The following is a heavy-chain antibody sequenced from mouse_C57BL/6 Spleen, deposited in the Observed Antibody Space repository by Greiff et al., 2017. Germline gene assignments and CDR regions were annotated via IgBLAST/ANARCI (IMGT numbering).Heavy chain of an antibody. Sequence: VQLQQSGPELVKPGASVKISCKASGYAFSSSWMNWVKQRPGKGLEWIGRIYPGDGDTNYNGKFKGKATLTADKSSSTAYMQLSSLTSEDSAVYFCARGAGVFDYWGQGTTLTVSS. CDR1: GYAFSSSW. V-gene: IGHV1-82*01. CDR2: IYPGDGDT. CDR3: ARGAGVFDY. J-gene: IGHJ2*01.